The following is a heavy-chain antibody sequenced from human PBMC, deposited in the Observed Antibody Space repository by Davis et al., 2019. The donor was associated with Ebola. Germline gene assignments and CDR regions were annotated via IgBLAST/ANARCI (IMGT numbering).Heavy chain of an antibody. J-gene: IGHJ5*02. Sequence: SLSSYIMNWVRQAPGKGLEWIGSIYYSGSTYYNPSLKSRVTISVDTSKNQFSLKLSSVTAADTAVYYCARRGKILLWFGELTDWFDPWGQGTLVTVSS. CDR2: IYYSGST. CDR1: SLSSYI. CDR3: ARRGKILLWFGELTDWFDP. V-gene: IGHV4-39*01. D-gene: IGHD3-10*01.